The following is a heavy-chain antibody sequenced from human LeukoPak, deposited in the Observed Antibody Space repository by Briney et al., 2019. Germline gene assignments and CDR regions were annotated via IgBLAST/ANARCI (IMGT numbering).Heavy chain of an antibody. CDR1: GGSFSGYY. CDR2: INHSGST. D-gene: IGHD3-10*01. Sequence: SETLSLTCAVYGGSFSGYYWSWIRQPPGKGLEWIGEINHSGSTNYNPSLKSRVTISVDTSKNQFSLKLSSVTAADTAVYYCARHGRITMVRGVPSPFDYWGQGTLVTVSS. V-gene: IGHV4-34*01. J-gene: IGHJ4*02. CDR3: ARHGRITMVRGVPSPFDY.